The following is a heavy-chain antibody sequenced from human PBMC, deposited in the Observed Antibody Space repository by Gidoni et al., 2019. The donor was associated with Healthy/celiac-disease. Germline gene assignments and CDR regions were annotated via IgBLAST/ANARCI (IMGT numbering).Heavy chain of an antibody. Sequence: EVQLVESGGGLVQPGGSLRLSCAASGFTFSSYDMHWVRQATGKGLEWVSAIGTAGDTDYPGSVKGRFTISRENAKNSLYLQMNSLRAGDTAVYYCARGDPDDGYGDYGYYYYGMDVWGQGTTVTVSS. V-gene: IGHV3-13*04. CDR2: IGTAGDT. CDR3: ARGDPDDGYGDYGYYYYGMDV. CDR1: GFTFSSYD. D-gene: IGHD4-17*01. J-gene: IGHJ6*02.